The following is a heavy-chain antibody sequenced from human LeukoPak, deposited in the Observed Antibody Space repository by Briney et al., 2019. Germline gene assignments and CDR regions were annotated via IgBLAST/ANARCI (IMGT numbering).Heavy chain of an antibody. V-gene: IGHV3-30*02. J-gene: IGHJ3*02. CDR3: AKDFNGRFGELLADAFDI. CDR2: IRYDGSNE. CDR1: GFTLRGYG. Sequence: GGSLRLSCAASGFTLRGYGMHWVRQAPGKGLEWVAFIRYDGSNEYYADSVKGRFTISRDNSKNTLYLQMNSLRAEDTAVYYCAKDFNGRFGELLADAFDIWGQGTMVTVSS. D-gene: IGHD3-10*01.